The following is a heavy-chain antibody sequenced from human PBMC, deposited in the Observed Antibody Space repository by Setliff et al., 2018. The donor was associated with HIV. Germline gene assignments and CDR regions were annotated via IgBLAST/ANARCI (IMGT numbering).Heavy chain of an antibody. J-gene: IGHJ4*02. D-gene: IGHD3-22*01. Sequence: ASVKVSCKTSDYIFLSYGISWVRQAPGQGLEWMGWVSPYNGDTKYAQKLQGRVTIIADKSTSTAYMEVSSLRSEDTAVYYCARASLGDSGSYYYSYWGQGTLVTVSS. CDR1: DYIFLSYG. CDR2: VSPYNGDT. CDR3: ARASLGDSGSYYYSY. V-gene: IGHV1-18*01.